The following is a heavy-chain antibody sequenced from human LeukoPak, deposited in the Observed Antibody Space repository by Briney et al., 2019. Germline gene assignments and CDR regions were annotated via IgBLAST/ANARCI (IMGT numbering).Heavy chain of an antibody. CDR2: TYYRSKWYN. V-gene: IGHV6-1*01. CDR1: GDSVSSNSAA. CDR3: ARDRAYELELHYYYMDV. Sequence: SQTLSLTCAISGDSVSSNSAAWNWIRQSPSRGLEWLGRTYYRSKWYNDYAVSVKSRITINPDTSKNQFSLQLNSVTPEDTAVYYCARDRAYELELHYYYMDVWGKGTTVTVSS. D-gene: IGHD1-7*01. J-gene: IGHJ6*03.